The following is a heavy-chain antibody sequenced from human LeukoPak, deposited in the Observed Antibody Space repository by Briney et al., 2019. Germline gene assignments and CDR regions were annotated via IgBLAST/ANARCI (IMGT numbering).Heavy chain of an antibody. V-gene: IGHV3-7*01. Sequence: PGGSLRLSCAASGFTFSSYWMSWVRQVPGKGLEWVANIKKDGSEKKYVDSVKGRFTISRDNAENSLYLQMKSLRAEDTAVYYCARGKTSQNIVTRKTYNWFDPWGQGTLVTVSS. J-gene: IGHJ5*02. D-gene: IGHD2/OR15-2a*01. CDR3: ARGKTSQNIVTRKTYNWFDP. CDR2: IKKDGSEK. CDR1: GFTFSSYW.